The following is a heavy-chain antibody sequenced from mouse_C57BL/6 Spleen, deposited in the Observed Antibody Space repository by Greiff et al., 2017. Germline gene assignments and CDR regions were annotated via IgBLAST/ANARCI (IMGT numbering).Heavy chain of an antibody. J-gene: IGHJ4*01. CDR2: IYPGSGST. Sequence: QVQLQQPGAELVKPGASVKMSCKASGYTFTSYWITWVKQRPGQGLEWIGDIYPGSGSTNYNEKFKSKATLTVDTSSSTAYMQLSSRTSEDAAVYYCARGGYYGSSIMDYWGQGTTLTVSS. V-gene: IGHV1-55*01. CDR3: ARGGYYGSSIMDY. CDR1: GYTFTSYW. D-gene: IGHD1-1*01.